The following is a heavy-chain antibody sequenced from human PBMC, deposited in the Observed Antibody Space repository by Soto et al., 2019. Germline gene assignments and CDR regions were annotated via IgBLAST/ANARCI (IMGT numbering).Heavy chain of an antibody. D-gene: IGHD6-13*01. CDR3: ARDRGIAAAGPPYNWFDP. CDR1: GFTFSDAW. CDR2: INSDGSST. V-gene: IGHV3-74*01. J-gene: IGHJ5*02. Sequence: EVQLVESGGGLVKPGGSLRLSCAASGFTFSDAWMSWVRQAPGKGLEWVSRINSDGSSTSYADSVKGRFTISRDNAKNTLYLQMNSLRAEDTAVYYCARDRGIAAAGPPYNWFDPWGQGTLVTVSS.